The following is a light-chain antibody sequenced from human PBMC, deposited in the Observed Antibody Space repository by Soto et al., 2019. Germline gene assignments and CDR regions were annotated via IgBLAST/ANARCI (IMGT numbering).Light chain of an antibody. J-gene: IGKJ1*01. V-gene: IGKV1-5*01. CDR2: DAS. CDR1: QSISNW. Sequence: QITQSPSTLSASVGDRVTITFRASQSISNWLAWYQQKPGKAPKLLIYDASSLENGVPSRFSGTGSGTEFTLTISSLQPDDFATYYCQKYNNYSETFGQGTKVDIK. CDR3: QKYNNYSET.